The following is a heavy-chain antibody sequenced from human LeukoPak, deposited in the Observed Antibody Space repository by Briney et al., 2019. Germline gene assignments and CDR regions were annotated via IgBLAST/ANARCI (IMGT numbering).Heavy chain of an antibody. V-gene: IGHV4-39*01. D-gene: IGHD6-19*01. J-gene: IGHJ4*02. CDR2: IYDGGSA. CDR1: GASISSNNYY. Sequence: SETLTLTCTVSGASISSNNYYWVWIRQPPGKGLEWIASIYDGGSAYYNPSLNSRVTISVDTSENQFSLKVRSVTAADTAVYYCARVLPYSSGWGVDYWGQGALVTVSS. CDR3: ARVLPYSSGWGVDY.